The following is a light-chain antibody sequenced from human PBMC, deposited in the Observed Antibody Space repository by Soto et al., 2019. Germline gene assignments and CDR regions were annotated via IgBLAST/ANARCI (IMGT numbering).Light chain of an antibody. J-gene: IGKJ5*01. Sequence: EIVLTQSPATLSLSPGERATLSCRASQSVSTYLAWYQQKPGQAPRLLIYDASNRATGIPTRFSGSGSGTDFTLTISSLGPEDFAVYYCQQRSNGPITFGQGTRLEIK. CDR2: DAS. V-gene: IGKV3-11*01. CDR3: QQRSNGPIT. CDR1: QSVSTY.